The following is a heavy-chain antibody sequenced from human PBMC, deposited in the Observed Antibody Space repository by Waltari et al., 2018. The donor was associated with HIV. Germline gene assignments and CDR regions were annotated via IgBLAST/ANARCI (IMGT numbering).Heavy chain of an antibody. V-gene: IGHV3-7*01. Sequence: EVQLVESGGGLVQPGGSLRLSCAASGFTLSSYWMSWVRQPPGKGLEWVANIRDDGSDRYYVEAVKGRFTITRDNAKSSLYLQMNSLRAEDTAVYYCARDRYISGTYYGLEDWGQGTLVTVSS. CDR3: ARDRYISGTYYGLED. D-gene: IGHD1-26*01. CDR2: IRDDGSDR. J-gene: IGHJ1*01. CDR1: GFTLSSYW.